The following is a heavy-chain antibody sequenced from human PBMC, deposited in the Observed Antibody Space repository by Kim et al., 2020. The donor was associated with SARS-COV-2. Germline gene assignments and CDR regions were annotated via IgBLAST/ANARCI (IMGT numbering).Heavy chain of an antibody. V-gene: IGHV5-51*01. Sequence: GESLKISCKGSGYSFTSYWIGWVRQMPGKGLEWMGIIYPGDSDTRYSPSFQGQVTISADKSISTAYLQWSSLKASDTAMYYCASPSMVSYYYYGMDVWGQGTTVTVSS. CDR1: GYSFTSYW. J-gene: IGHJ6*02. CDR3: ASPSMVSYYYYGMDV. D-gene: IGHD3-10*01. CDR2: IYPGDSDT.